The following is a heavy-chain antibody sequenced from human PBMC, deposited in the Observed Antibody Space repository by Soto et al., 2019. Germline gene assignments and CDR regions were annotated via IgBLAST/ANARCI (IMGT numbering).Heavy chain of an antibody. V-gene: IGHV4-59*01. Sequence: SETLSLTCTVSGGFISTYYWSWIRQPPGKGLEWIGYIYYSGSTNYNPSLKSRVTISVDTSKNQFSLKLISVTAADTAVYYCARVGYCSGGSCYPNYYYYGMDVWGQGTTVTVSS. J-gene: IGHJ6*02. D-gene: IGHD2-15*01. CDR2: IYYSGST. CDR3: ARVGYCSGGSCYPNYYYYGMDV. CDR1: GGFISTYY.